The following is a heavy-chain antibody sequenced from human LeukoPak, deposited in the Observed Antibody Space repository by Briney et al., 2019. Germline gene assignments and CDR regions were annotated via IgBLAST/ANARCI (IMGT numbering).Heavy chain of an antibody. J-gene: IGHJ4*02. CDR1: GGSFSGYY. Sequence: SETLSLTCAVYGGSFSGYYWSWIRQPPGKGLEWIGEINHSGSTNYNPSLKSRVTISVDTSKNQFSLKLSSVTAADTAVYYCARSRYYDFWSYDYWGQGTLVTVSS. CDR2: INHSGST. V-gene: IGHV4-34*01. D-gene: IGHD3-3*01. CDR3: ARSRYYDFWSYDY.